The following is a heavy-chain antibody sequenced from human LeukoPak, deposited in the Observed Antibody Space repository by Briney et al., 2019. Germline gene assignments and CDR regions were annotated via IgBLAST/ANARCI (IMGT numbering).Heavy chain of an antibody. CDR2: IGTAGDT. CDR1: GFTFSSYD. Sequence: PGGSLRLSCAASGFTFSSYDMHWVRQATGKGLEWVSAIGTAGDTYYPGSVKGRFTISRENAKNSLYLQMNSLRAGDTAVYYCARSPYCGGDCYSDWYFDLWGRGTLVTVSS. CDR3: ARSPYCGGDCYSDWYFDL. V-gene: IGHV3-13*01. J-gene: IGHJ2*01. D-gene: IGHD2-21*02.